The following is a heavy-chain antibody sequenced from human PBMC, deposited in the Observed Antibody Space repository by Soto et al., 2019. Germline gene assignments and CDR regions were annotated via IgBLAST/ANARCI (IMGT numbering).Heavy chain of an antibody. J-gene: IGHJ4*02. CDR1: GASFTTYY. V-gene: IGHV4-30-4*01. CDR2: IYYSGST. D-gene: IGHD3-10*01. Sequence: SETLSLTCTVSGASFTTYYWSWIRQPPGKGLEWIGYIYYSGSTYYNPSLKSRVTISVDTSKNQFSLKLSSVTAADTAVYYCARVGGFGATTIDYWGQGTLVTVSS. CDR3: ARVGGFGATTIDY.